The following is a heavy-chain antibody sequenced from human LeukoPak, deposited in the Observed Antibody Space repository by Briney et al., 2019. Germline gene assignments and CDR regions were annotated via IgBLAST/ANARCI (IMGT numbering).Heavy chain of an antibody. V-gene: IGHV3-21*04. CDR3: ARGVNELPADY. J-gene: IGHJ4*02. Sequence: GGSLRLSCAASGFTFSSYSMNWVRQAPGKGLEWVSSISSSSSYIYYADSVKGRFTISRDNSKNTLYLQMSSLRAEDTAVYYCARGVNELPADYWGQGTLVTVSS. CDR1: GFTFSSYS. D-gene: IGHD1-1*01. CDR2: ISSSSSYI.